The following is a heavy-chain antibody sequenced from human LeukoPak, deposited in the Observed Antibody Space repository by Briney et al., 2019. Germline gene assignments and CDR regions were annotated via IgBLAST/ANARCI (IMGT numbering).Heavy chain of an antibody. V-gene: IGHV3-33*01. CDR3: AREPEYFDY. CDR1: GFTFSTYG. J-gene: IGHJ4*02. Sequence: GGSLRLSCAASGFTFSTYGMHWVRQAPGKGLEWVAVIWYDRSKTYYGDSVKGRFTISRDNSESTLYLQMNSLRVEDTAVYYCAREPEYFDYWGQGALVTVSS. CDR2: IWYDRSKT. D-gene: IGHD1-14*01.